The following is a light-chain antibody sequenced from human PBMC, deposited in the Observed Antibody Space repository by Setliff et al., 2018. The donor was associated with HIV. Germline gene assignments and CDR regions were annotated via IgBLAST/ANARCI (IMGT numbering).Light chain of an antibody. CDR2: SVT. V-gene: IGLV2-14*03. J-gene: IGLJ1*01. CDR1: NSDIGSHDY. Sequence: QSVLTQPASVSGSPGQSITISCSGTNSDIGSHDYVSWYQQHPGKAPKLITFSVTYRPSGVSDRFSGSKSGNTASLTISGLQPEDEADYYCASHRDTNTLEVFGTGTKGTVL. CDR3: ASHRDTNTLEV.